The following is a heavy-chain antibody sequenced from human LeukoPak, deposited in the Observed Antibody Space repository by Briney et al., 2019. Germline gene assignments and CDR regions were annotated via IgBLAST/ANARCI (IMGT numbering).Heavy chain of an antibody. CDR1: EFTFSSHW. CDR2: ISGDGSST. V-gene: IGHV3-74*01. CDR3: ARGSNGWSGIDY. J-gene: IGHJ4*02. Sequence: GGSLRLSCGASEFTFSSHWMYWVRRAPGEGLVWVSRISGDGSSTNYADSVKGRFAISRDNAKNTLYLQMNSLRAEDTSVYYCARGSNGWSGIDYWGQETLVTVSS. D-gene: IGHD6-19*01.